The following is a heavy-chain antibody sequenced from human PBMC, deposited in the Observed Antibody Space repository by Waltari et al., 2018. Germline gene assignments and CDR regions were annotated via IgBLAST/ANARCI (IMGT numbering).Heavy chain of an antibody. D-gene: IGHD3-3*01. V-gene: IGHV1-2*02. J-gene: IGHJ4*02. CDR3: ARDPGTIFGY. CDR1: GGTFSSYA. Sequence: QVQLVQSGAEVKKPGSSVKVSCKASGGTFSSYAISWVRQAPGQGLGWMGGSNPNSGGTNYAQKFQGRVTMTRDTSISTAYMELSRRRSDDTAVYYCARDPGTIFGYWGQGTLVTVSS. CDR2: SNPNSGGT.